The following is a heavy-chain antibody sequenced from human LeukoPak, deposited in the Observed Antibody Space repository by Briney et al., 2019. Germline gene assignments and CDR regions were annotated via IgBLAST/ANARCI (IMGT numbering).Heavy chain of an antibody. CDR2: ISSSSTYI. V-gene: IGHV3-21*01. CDR1: GFSFSHYA. J-gene: IGHJ5*01. Sequence: GGSLRLSCAASGFSFSHYAMNWVRQAPGKGLEWVSAISSSSTYIHYADSVKGRFTISRDDAKNSLYLQLDSLRVEDTAVYYCVRAGVRAWFDSWGQGTLVTVSS. CDR3: VRAGVRAWFDS. D-gene: IGHD3-16*02.